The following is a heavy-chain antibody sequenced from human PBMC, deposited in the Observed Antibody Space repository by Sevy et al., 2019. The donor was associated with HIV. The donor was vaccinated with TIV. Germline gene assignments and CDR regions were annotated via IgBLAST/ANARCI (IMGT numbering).Heavy chain of an antibody. J-gene: IGHJ4*02. CDR2: ISYDGSNK. CDR3: ARSGSLFRPFDY. V-gene: IGHV3-30-3*01. D-gene: IGHD1-26*01. Sequence: GGSLRLSCAASGFTFSSYAMHWVRHAPGKGLEWVAVISYDGSNKYYADSVKGRFTISRDNSKNTLYLQMNSLRAEDTAVYYCARSGSLFRPFDYWGQGTLVTVSS. CDR1: GFTFSSYA.